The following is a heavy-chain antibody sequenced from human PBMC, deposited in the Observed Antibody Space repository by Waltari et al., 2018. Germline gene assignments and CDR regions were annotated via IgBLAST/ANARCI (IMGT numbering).Heavy chain of an antibody. CDR1: GGSISSSSYY. Sequence: QLQLQESGPGLVKPSETLSLTCTVSGGSISSSSYYWGWIRQPPGKGLEWIGSIYYSGSTYYNPSLKSRVTISVDTSKNQFSLKLSSVTAADTAVYYCARESYWLRYFDYWGQGTLVTVSS. J-gene: IGHJ4*02. V-gene: IGHV4-39*07. CDR3: ARESYWLRYFDY. CDR2: IYYSGST. D-gene: IGHD1-26*01.